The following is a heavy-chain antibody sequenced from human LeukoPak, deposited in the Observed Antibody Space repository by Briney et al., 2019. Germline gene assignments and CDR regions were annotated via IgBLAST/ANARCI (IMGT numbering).Heavy chain of an antibody. D-gene: IGHD1-26*01. Sequence: PSETLSLTCTVSGGSINSYQWSWIRQPPGKGLEWIGYIYYSGSTNYNPSLKSRVTMSVDTSKNQFSLKPSSVTAADTAVYYCARHSSGSYNWGQGTLVTASS. CDR1: GGSINSYQ. J-gene: IGHJ4*02. CDR3: ARHSSGSYN. V-gene: IGHV4-59*08. CDR2: IYYSGST.